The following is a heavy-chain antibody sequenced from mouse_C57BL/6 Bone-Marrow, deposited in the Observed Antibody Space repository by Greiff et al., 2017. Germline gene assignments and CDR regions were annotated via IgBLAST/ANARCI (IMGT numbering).Heavy chain of an antibody. D-gene: IGHD2-12*01. J-gene: IGHJ3*01. CDR3: ARHGLRRAWFAY. CDR2: ISNGGGST. CDR1: GFTFSDYY. Sequence: EVKVVESGGGLVQPGGSLKLSCEASGFTFSDYYMYWVRQTPEKRLEWVAYISNGGGSTYYPDTVKGRFTISRDNAKNTLYLQMSRLKSEDTAMYYCARHGLRRAWFAYWGQGTLVTVSA. V-gene: IGHV5-12*01.